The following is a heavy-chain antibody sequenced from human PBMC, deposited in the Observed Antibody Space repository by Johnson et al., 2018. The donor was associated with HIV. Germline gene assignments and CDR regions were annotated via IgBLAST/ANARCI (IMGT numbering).Heavy chain of an antibody. D-gene: IGHD3-16*01. CDR1: GFTFSSYA. Sequence: QVQLVESGGAVVQPGRSLTLSCAASGFTFSSYAMHWVRQAPGKGLEWVAVISYDGSNKYYTDSVKGRFTISRDNSKNTLYLQMNSLRAEDTAVYYCEREGAWGVRPGACDIWGQGTTVTVSS. J-gene: IGHJ6*02. CDR3: EREGAWGVRPGACDI. CDR2: ISYDGSNK. V-gene: IGHV3-30*04.